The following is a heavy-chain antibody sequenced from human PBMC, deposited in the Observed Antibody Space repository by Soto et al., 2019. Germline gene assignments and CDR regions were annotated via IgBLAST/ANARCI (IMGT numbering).Heavy chain of an antibody. CDR1: GYSIASGYY. CDR3: AKTFDYYGMDV. J-gene: IGHJ6*02. Sequence: SETLSLTCAVSGYSIASGYYWSWIRQSPGKGLEWIGIIYHAVSFYYNPSLNSRVSVSLCTSKNPFSLKLPSVPAADTAVCYCAKTFDYYGMDVWAQGTSVTVSS. V-gene: IGHV4-38-2*01. CDR2: IYHAVSF.